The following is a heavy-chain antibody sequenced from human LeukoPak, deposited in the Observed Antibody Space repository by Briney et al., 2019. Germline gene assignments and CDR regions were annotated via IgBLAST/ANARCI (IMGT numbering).Heavy chain of an antibody. CDR2: IDTAGTTT. D-gene: IGHD5-18*01. CDR3: ATLNSFGNDY. CDR1: GLTVRSNY. V-gene: IGHV3-74*01. J-gene: IGHJ4*02. Sequence: GGSLRLSCAASGLTVRSNYMGWVRQAPGKGLEWVSRIDTAGTTTTYADSVKGRFTISRDNAKNTVYLQINSLRAEDTAVYYCATLNSFGNDYWGQGVLVTVSS.